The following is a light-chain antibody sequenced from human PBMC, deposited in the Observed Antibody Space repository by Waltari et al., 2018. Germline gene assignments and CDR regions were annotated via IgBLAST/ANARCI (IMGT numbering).Light chain of an antibody. Sequence: DIVLTQSPGTLSLSPGERATLSCRASQSVNSIYFAWYQQKPGQTPRPLIYGVSLRAPGTPDRFSGSGSGTDFTLTISSLQPEDFAVYYCQQYDTPPITFGQGTRLVIK. CDR3: QQYDTPPIT. CDR1: QSVNSIY. CDR2: GVS. V-gene: IGKV3-20*01. J-gene: IGKJ5*01.